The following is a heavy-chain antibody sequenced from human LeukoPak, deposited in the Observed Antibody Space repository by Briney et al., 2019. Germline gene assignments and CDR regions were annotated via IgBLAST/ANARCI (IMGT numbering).Heavy chain of an antibody. CDR1: GYSFRNYW. V-gene: IGHV3-74*01. J-gene: IGHJ4*02. CDR3: ARDVGGAGSY. Sequence: GGSLRLSCAASGYSFRNYWMHWVRQAPGKGPVWVSRIDNDGRTTDYAVSEKGRFTISRDNVQNTLYLQMDSLRAEDTAVYYCARDVGGAGSYWGQGTLVTVSS. CDR2: IDNDGRTT. D-gene: IGHD3-10*01.